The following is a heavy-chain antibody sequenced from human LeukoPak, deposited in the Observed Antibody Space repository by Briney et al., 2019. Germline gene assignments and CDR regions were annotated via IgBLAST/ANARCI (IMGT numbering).Heavy chain of an antibody. CDR3: ARDSPSLKLWFGELLYEYYFDY. CDR2: ISYDGSNK. CDR1: GGSISGYY. J-gene: IGHJ4*02. Sequence: LSLTCTVSGGSISGYYWTWIRQPPGKGLEWVAVISYDGSNKYYADSVKGRFTISRDNSKNTLYLQMNSLRAEDTAVYYCARDSPSLKLWFGELLYEYYFDYWGQGTLVTVSS. D-gene: IGHD3-10*01. V-gene: IGHV3-30-3*01.